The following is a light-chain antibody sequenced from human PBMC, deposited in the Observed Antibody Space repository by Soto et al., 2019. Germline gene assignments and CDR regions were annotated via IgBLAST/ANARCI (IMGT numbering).Light chain of an antibody. V-gene: IGLV2-14*01. J-gene: IGLJ2*01. CDR1: SSDVGGYDY. Sequence: QSALTQPASVSGSPGQSITLSCTGTSSDVGGYDYVSWYQQHPGKAPKLIIYEVSHRPSGISSRFSGSRSANTASLTISGLQTEDEADYHCSSFRSSSAPVVFGGGTKVT. CDR2: EVS. CDR3: SSFRSSSAPVV.